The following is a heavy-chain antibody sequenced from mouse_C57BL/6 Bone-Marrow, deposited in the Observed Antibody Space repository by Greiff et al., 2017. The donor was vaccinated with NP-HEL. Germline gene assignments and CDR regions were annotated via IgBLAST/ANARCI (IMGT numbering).Heavy chain of an antibody. Sequence: EVKLQESGPGLVKPSQSLSLTCSVTGYSITSGYYWNWIRQFPGNKLEWMGYISYDGSNNYNPSLKNRISITRDTSKNQFFLKLNSVTTEDTATYYCARGTMREAWFAYWGQGTLVTVSA. CDR3: ARGTMREAWFAY. CDR1: GYSITSGYY. D-gene: IGHD2-4*01. J-gene: IGHJ3*01. V-gene: IGHV3-6*01. CDR2: ISYDGSN.